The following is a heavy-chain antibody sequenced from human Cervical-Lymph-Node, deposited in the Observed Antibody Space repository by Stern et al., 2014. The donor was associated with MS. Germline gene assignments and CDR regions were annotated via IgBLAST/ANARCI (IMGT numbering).Heavy chain of an antibody. D-gene: IGHD2-15*01. Sequence: EVQLVESGGDLVQPGRSLRLSCAASGFRFDDYAMYWVRQAPGKGLEWVSGISWSSGKIGYADSVKGRFTISRYNVKNSLFLQMNSLRSEDTASYYCARAIGFCSGGNCEPYYYYGIDVWGQGTRVTVSS. CDR2: ISWSSGKI. CDR3: ARAIGFCSGGNCEPYYYYGIDV. CDR1: GFRFDDYA. J-gene: IGHJ6*02. V-gene: IGHV3-9*01.